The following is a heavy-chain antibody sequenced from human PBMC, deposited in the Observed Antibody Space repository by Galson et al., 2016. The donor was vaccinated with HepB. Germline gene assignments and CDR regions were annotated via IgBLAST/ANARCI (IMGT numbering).Heavy chain of an antibody. CDR2: ISYDGRNK. V-gene: IGHV3-30*04. CDR1: GFTFNTFA. J-gene: IGHJ3*02. D-gene: IGHD4-17*01. CDR3: ARARARGDYFGDALGI. Sequence: SLRLSCAASGFTFNTFAMYWVRQAPGKGLEWVAVISYDGRNKYYADSVKGRFTISRDNSKSTLFVQISSLRAEDTAVYYCARARARGDYFGDALGIWGQGTVVTVSS.